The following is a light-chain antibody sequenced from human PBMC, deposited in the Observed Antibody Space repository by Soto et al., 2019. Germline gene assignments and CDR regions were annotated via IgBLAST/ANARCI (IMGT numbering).Light chain of an antibody. CDR3: QQYNNWPRT. J-gene: IGKJ1*01. CDR2: GAS. V-gene: IGKV3-15*01. CDR1: QSVSSN. Sequence: EIVMTQSPATLSVSPGERATLSCRASQSVSSNLAWYQQKPGQAPRLLIYGASTRATGIPARFSGSGSGTEDTITISSLQSEDFAVYYCQQYNNWPRTFGQGTKVEIK.